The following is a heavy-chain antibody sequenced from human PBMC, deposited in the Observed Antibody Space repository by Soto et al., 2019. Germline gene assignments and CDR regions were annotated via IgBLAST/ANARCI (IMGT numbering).Heavy chain of an antibody. D-gene: IGHD3-22*01. Sequence: LRLSCAASGFTFSSYAMHWVRQAPGRGLEWVAYITSSSDTIYYSDSVKGRFTISRDNGKNSLFLQMNSLRDEDTAVYYCARVVVVIPPGYYYAMDVWGQGTTVTVSS. CDR1: GFTFSSYA. CDR2: ITSSSDTI. V-gene: IGHV3-48*02. CDR3: ARVVVVIPPGYYYAMDV. J-gene: IGHJ6*02.